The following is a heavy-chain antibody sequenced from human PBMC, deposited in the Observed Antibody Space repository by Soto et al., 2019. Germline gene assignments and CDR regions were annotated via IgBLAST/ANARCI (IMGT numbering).Heavy chain of an antibody. CDR1: GYSFTHFE. Sequence: QVQLVQSGPEVKQHGASVRISCQASGYSFTHFEMHWVRQAPGQRLEWMGWINTGNGDTKYSQKFQGRVTFTRDTSASTAYLDLDGLTSDDTSFYFCARGLTRLDYWGQGTLVTVSS. J-gene: IGHJ4*02. V-gene: IGHV1-3*04. CDR3: ARGLTRLDY. D-gene: IGHD7-27*01. CDR2: INTGNGDT.